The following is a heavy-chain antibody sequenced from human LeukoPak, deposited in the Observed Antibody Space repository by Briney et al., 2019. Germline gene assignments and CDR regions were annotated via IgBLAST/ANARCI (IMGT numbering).Heavy chain of an antibody. D-gene: IGHD3-3*01. J-gene: IGHJ5*02. CDR2: ISHSGST. Sequence: SETLSLTCAVYGGSFSGYYWSWIRQPPGKGLEWIGEISHSGSTNYNPSLKSRVTISVDTSKNQFSLKLSSVTAADTAVYYCARANSYYDFWSGSNNWFDPWGQGTLVTVSS. CDR1: GGSFSGYY. CDR3: ARANSYYDFWSGSNNWFDP. V-gene: IGHV4-34*01.